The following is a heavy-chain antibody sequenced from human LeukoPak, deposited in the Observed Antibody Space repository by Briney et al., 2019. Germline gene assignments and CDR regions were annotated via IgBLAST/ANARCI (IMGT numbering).Heavy chain of an antibody. V-gene: IGHV3-30-3*01. Sequence: GRSLRLSCAASGFTFSSYAMHWVRQAPGKGLEWVAVISYDGSNKYYADSVKGRFTISRDNSKNTLYLQMNSLRAEDTAVYYCAKYERRGFDPWGQGTLVTVSS. CDR2: ISYDGSNK. J-gene: IGHJ5*02. D-gene: IGHD2-8*01. CDR3: AKYERRGFDP. CDR1: GFTFSSYA.